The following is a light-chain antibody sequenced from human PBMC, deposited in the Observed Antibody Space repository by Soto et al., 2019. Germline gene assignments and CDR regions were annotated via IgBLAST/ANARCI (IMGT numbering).Light chain of an antibody. Sequence: DIQMTQSPSSLSASVGDRVTITCRASQSISSYLNWYQQKPGKAPKLLIYAASSLQSGVPSRFSGSGSGTEFTLTISSLQPDDFATYYCQQYNSYNSFGQGTKVDIK. CDR3: QQYNSYNS. CDR2: AAS. J-gene: IGKJ1*01. CDR1: QSISSY. V-gene: IGKV1-39*01.